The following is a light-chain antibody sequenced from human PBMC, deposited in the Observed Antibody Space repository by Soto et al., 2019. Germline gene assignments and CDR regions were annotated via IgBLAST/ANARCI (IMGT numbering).Light chain of an antibody. CDR1: QSISML. CDR3: QQYSCYPLT. J-gene: IGKJ4*01. CDR2: DAS. Sequence: DIQMTQSPSTLSASVGDRVTIACRASQSISMLLAWYQRTPGKAPKLLIYDASILETGVPSRFSGSGSGTELTPTINRLQPDDFADYYCQQYSCYPLTFGGGTKVQI. V-gene: IGKV1-5*01.